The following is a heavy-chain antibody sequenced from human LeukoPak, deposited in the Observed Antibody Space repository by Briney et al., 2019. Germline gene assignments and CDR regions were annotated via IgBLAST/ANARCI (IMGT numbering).Heavy chain of an antibody. CDR2: IIPILGIA. J-gene: IGHJ6*02. D-gene: IGHD1-7*01. CDR1: GGTFSSYT. V-gene: IGHV1-69*04. Sequence: GSSVKVSCKASGGTFSSYTISWVRQAPGQGLEWIGRIIPILGIANYAQKFQGRVTITADKSTSTAYMELSSLRSEDTAVYYCARERLELRGDCYYYYGMDVWGQGTTVTVSS. CDR3: ARERLELRGDCYYYYGMDV.